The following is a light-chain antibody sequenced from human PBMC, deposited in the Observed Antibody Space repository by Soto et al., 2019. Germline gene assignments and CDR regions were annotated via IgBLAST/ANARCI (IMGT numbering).Light chain of an antibody. CDR1: QSVGNNY. CDR2: GAS. Sequence: EIVLTQSPGTLSLSPGERATLSCRASQSVGNNYLAWYQQKPRQAPRLLIYGASNRATGIPDRFSGSGSGTDFTLTISRLEPEDFAVYYCQQYGSSGTFGQGTKVDIK. J-gene: IGKJ1*01. CDR3: QQYGSSGT. V-gene: IGKV3-20*01.